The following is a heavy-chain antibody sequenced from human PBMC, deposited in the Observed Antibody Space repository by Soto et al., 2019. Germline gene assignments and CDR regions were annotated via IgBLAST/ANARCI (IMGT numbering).Heavy chain of an antibody. D-gene: IGHD2-2*01. CDR3: AREIFTSPLPDRGMDV. Sequence: QVQLVESGGGVVQPGRSLRLSCAASEFTFSPYAMHWVRQAPGKGLEWVAVISYDGSNQYYADSVKGRFTISRDTAKNTLYLEINSLRTDDTAIYFCAREIFTSPLPDRGMDVWGQGTTVIVSS. J-gene: IGHJ6*02. CDR1: EFTFSPYA. CDR2: ISYDGSNQ. V-gene: IGHV3-30-3*01.